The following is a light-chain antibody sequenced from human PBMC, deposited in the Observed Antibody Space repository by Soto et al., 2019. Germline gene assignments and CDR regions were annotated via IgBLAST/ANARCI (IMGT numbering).Light chain of an antibody. CDR2: DAS. V-gene: IGKV3-15*01. CDR3: QQYNNWPPDFT. CDR1: QSVGTN. J-gene: IGKJ5*01. Sequence: EIVMTQSPATMSLSPGDRAALSCRASQSVGTNLAWYQQKPGQAPTLLIYDASTRATRLPDRFSGSGSGTEFNLTITSLQSEDFAIYYCQQYNNWPPDFTFGQGTRLGIK.